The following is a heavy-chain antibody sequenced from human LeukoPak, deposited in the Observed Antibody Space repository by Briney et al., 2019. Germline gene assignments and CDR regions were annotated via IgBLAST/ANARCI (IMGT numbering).Heavy chain of an antibody. Sequence: GGSLRLSCAASGFTFSSYAMHWVRQAPGKGLEWVAIISYDGSNKYYADSVKGRFTISRDNSKNTLYLQMNSLRAEDTAVYYCARKRAPYCCGDCYSGSFDYWGQGTLVTVSS. J-gene: IGHJ4*02. V-gene: IGHV3-30-3*01. CDR1: GFTFSSYA. CDR3: ARKRAPYCCGDCYSGSFDY. CDR2: ISYDGSNK. D-gene: IGHD2-21*02.